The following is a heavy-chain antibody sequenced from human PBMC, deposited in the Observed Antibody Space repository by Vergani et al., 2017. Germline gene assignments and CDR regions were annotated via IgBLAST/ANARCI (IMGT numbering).Heavy chain of an antibody. Sequence: EVNMVESGGGLVQPGGSLRLSCAASGFTFRNYIMHWVRQSPGRGLEYVSGISRDGGDTYHASSVRGRFTISRDNSKNTVYLQMGSLKTEDTAVYYCARGGARGTTLSTTWFDYWGQGTLVTVSP. CDR1: GFTFRNYI. J-gene: IGHJ5*01. D-gene: IGHD1-1*01. V-gene: IGHV3-64*01. CDR2: ISRDGGDT. CDR3: ARGGARGTTLSTTWFDY.